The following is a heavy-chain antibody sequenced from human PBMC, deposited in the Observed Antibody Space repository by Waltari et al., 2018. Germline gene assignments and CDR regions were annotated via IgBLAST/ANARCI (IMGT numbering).Heavy chain of an antibody. V-gene: IGHV4-61*02. CDR1: GVSIRSGGYF. J-gene: IGHJ3*02. D-gene: IGHD3-22*01. CDR3: ASFREYYDSSGNYFGAFDT. CDR2: VYSAGNT. Sequence: QVQLQESGPGLVKPSQTLSLTCDVSGVSIRSGGYFWCWVRQPAGKGLEWIGRVYSAGNTDYNPSLKSRATVSVDTSKNQFFLRLTFMAAADAAVYYCASFREYYDSSGNYFGAFDTWGQGTKVTVSS.